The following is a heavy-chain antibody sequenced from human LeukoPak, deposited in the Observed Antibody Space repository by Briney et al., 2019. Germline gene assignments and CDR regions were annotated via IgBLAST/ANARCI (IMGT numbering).Heavy chain of an antibody. CDR2: IYYSGST. Sequence: AVTLSLTCTVSGGSISIYYWSWLRQPPGKGLEWIGYIYYSGSTNYNPSLKNRVTISVDTSKNQFSLKLSSVTAADTAVYYCAREKRGYSGYDKGYYFDYWGQGTLVTVSS. CDR3: AREKRGYSGYDKGYYFDY. J-gene: IGHJ4*02. D-gene: IGHD5-12*01. V-gene: IGHV4-59*01. CDR1: GGSISIYY.